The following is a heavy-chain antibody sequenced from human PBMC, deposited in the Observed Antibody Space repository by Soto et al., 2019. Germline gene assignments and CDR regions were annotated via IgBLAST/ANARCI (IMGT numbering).Heavy chain of an antibody. J-gene: IGHJ4*02. CDR1: GGSISRSGYF. CDR2: IYYSGNT. Sequence: SETLSLTCTVSGGSISRSGYFWGWIRQPPGKGLEWIGSIYYSGNTHYNSSLKSRITMSVDMSKSQFSLKLSSVTAADTAVYYCAKSHGGYSRNDPTRFDFWGQGTLVTVSS. D-gene: IGHD5-12*01. CDR3: AKSHGGYSRNDPTRFDF. V-gene: IGHV4-39*01.